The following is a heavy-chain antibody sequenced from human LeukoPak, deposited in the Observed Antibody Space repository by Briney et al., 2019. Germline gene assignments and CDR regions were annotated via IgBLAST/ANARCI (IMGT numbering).Heavy chain of an antibody. J-gene: IGHJ4*02. CDR1: GFTFSSYG. V-gene: IGHV3-30*18. CDR2: ISYDGSNK. Sequence: GGSLRLSCAASGFTFSSYGMHWVRQAPGKGLEWVAVISYDGSNKYYADSVKGRFTISRDNSKNTLYLQMNSLRAEDTAVYYCAKGITIFGVEGSYYFDYWGQGTLVTVSS. D-gene: IGHD3-3*01. CDR3: AKGITIFGVEGSYYFDY.